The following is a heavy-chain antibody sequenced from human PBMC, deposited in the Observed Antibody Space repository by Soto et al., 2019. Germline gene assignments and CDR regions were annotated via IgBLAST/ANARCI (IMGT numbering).Heavy chain of an antibody. J-gene: IGHJ4*02. Sequence: PSETLSLTCTVSGGSISSSIYYWGWIRHPPGKGLEWIGSIYYSGSTYYNPSLKSRVTISVDTSKNQFSLKLSSVNAADTAVYYCARLEPYYDFWSAKRDDYWGPATMVTVYS. CDR1: GGSISSSIYY. CDR3: ARLEPYYDFWSAKRDDY. V-gene: IGHV4-39*01. D-gene: IGHD3-3*01. CDR2: IYYSGST.